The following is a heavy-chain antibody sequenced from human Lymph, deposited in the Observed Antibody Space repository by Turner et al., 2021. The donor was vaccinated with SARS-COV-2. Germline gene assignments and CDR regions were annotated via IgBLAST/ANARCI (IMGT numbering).Heavy chain of an antibody. CDR1: GYSFTTYW. D-gene: IGHD3-3*01. CDR2: IYPGDSDT. V-gene: IGHV5-51*01. J-gene: IGHJ4*02. Sequence: EVQLVLSGAEVKKHGESLKISCRPSGYSFTTYWIGWVRQMPGKGLEWMGIIYPGDSDTRYSPSVQGQVTISADKSISTAYLQWSSLKASDTAMYYCARREWGGSLGHIDYWGQGTLVTVSS. CDR3: ARREWGGSLGHIDY.